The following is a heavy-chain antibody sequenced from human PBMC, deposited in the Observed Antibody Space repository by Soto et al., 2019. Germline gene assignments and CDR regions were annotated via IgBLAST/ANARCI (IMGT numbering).Heavy chain of an antibody. CDR3: ARDRPVEEGYDAFDI. CDR2: IIPIFGTA. D-gene: IGHD5-18*01. CDR1: GGTFSSYA. Sequence: ASVKVSCKASGGTFSSYAISWVRQAPGQGLEWMGGIIPIFGTANYAQKFQGRVTITADESTSTAYMELSSLRSEDTAVYYCARDRPVEEGYDAFDIWGQGTMVTVSS. J-gene: IGHJ3*02. V-gene: IGHV1-69*13.